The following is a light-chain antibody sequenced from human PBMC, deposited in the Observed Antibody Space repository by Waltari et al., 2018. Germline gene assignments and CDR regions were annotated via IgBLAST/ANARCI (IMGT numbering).Light chain of an antibody. CDR2: QDT. Sequence: SYELPQPTSVSVAPGQTASITCSGDKLGDKYACWYQQKPGQSPVLVIHQDTKRPSGIPERFSGSNSGKTATLTISGTQAIDEADYYCQAWDSSYARVFGGGTKLTVL. CDR1: KLGDKY. V-gene: IGLV3-1*01. CDR3: QAWDSSYARV. J-gene: IGLJ2*01.